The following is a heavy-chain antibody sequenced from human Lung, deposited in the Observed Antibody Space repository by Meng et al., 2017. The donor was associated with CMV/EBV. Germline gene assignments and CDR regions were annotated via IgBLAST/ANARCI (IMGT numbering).Heavy chain of an antibody. J-gene: IGHJ6*02. D-gene: IGHD6-19*01. CDR2: IKSKADGGTT. CDR3: TTDSVAGPVYYYYGMDV. CDR1: GFTFSNAW. V-gene: IGHV3-15*01. Sequence: GESLKISCAASGFTFSNAWMSWVRQVPGRGLKWVGRIKSKADGGTTDYAAPVKGRFTISRDDSENTLYLHMNSLRTDDTGVYYCTTDSVAGPVYYYYGMDVWGQGTTVXVSS.